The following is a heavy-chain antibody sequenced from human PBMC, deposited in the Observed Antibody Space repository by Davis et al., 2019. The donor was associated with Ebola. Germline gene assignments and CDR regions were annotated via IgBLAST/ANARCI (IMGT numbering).Heavy chain of an antibody. CDR2: IKQDGSEK. J-gene: IGHJ4*02. V-gene: IGHV3-7*01. CDR3: ARVRYCSGGSCYLSGRFFDY. Sequence: GESLKISCAASGLTFSSYWMSWVRQAPGKGLEWVANIKQDGSEKYYVDSVKGRFTISRDNAKNSLYLQMNSLRAEDTAVYYCARVRYCSGGSCYLSGRFFDYWGQGTLVTVSS. CDR1: GLTFSSYW. D-gene: IGHD2-15*01.